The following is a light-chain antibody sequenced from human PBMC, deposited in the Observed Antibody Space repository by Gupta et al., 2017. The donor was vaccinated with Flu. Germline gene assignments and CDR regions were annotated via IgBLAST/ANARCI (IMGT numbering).Light chain of an antibody. V-gene: IGLV2-8*01. Sequence: QSALTQPHSASGSPGPSVTIACTGTSSDVGGANYVTWYQQHPGKAPKLMFYEVTKRTPGVPDRLSGSKAANTAALTVSERLEVEEADYYGNSDAGNNTGVFGGGTKRTVL. J-gene: IGLJ3*02. CDR3: NSDAGNNTGV. CDR1: SSDVGGANY. CDR2: EVT.